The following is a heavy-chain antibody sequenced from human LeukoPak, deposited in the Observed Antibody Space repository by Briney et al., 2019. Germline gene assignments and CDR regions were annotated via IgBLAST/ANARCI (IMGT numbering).Heavy chain of an antibody. CDR1: GGTFSSYA. D-gene: IGHD3-22*01. CDR3: ARDRYDSSGYPTRNDAFDF. CDR2: IIPILGIA. Sequence: ASVKVSCKASGGTFSSYAISWVRQAPGQGLEWMGRIIPILGIANYAQKFQGRVTITADKSTSTAYMELSSLRSEDTAVYYCARDRYDSSGYPTRNDAFDFWGQGTMVTVSS. V-gene: IGHV1-69*04. J-gene: IGHJ3*01.